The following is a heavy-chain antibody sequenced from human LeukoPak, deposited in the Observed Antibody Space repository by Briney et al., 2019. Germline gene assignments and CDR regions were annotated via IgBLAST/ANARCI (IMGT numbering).Heavy chain of an antibody. V-gene: IGHV3-53*01. D-gene: IGHD4-17*01. CDR2: IYSDGRT. CDR1: GVSVSSSY. CDR3: ARGNYGDDSYYFDY. J-gene: IGHJ4*02. Sequence: PGGSLRLSCAASGVSVSSSYMSWVRQAPGKGLEWVSVIYSDGRTFYAGSVKGRFTISRDSSKNTVYLQMNSLRVEDTAVYYCARGNYGDDSYYFDYWDRGALVTVSS.